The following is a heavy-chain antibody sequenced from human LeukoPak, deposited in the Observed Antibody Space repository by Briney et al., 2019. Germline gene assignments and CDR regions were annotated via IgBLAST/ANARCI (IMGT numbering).Heavy chain of an antibody. Sequence: GGSLRLSCAASEFTFSTFWMSWVRQAPGKGLEWVANIKADGSVKHYVDSVEGRFSISRDNAKSPLYLQKNSLRAEDTAVYYCVRDSDYQRNSGGLYAHYDALDIWGHGTMVTVSS. D-gene: IGHD2-21*01. CDR2: IKADGSVK. J-gene: IGHJ3*02. CDR3: VRDSDYQRNSGGLYAHYDALDI. CDR1: EFTFSTFW. V-gene: IGHV3-7*01.